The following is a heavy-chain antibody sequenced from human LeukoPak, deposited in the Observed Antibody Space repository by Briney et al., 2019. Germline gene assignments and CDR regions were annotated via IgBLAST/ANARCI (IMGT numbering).Heavy chain of an antibody. CDR1: GGPISSYY. J-gene: IGHJ6*03. CDR2: IYDSGST. Sequence: SETLSLTCTVSGGPISSYYWSWIRQPPGKGLEWIGYIYDSGSTNYNPSLKSRVTISVDTSKNQFSLKLSSVTAADTAVYYCARTTEGGYTYDYFYYYYMDVWGKGTTVTISS. D-gene: IGHD5-18*01. V-gene: IGHV4-59*01. CDR3: ARTTEGGYTYDYFYYYYMDV.